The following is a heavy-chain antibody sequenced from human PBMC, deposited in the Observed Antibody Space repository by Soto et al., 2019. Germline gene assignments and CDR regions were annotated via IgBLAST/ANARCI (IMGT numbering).Heavy chain of an antibody. CDR2: IWYDGSNK. D-gene: IGHD3-3*01. J-gene: IGHJ6*02. V-gene: IGHV3-33*01. Sequence: QVQLVESGGGVVQPGRSLRLSCAASGFTFSSYGMHWVRQAPGKGLEWVAVIWYDGSNKYYADSVKGRFTISRDNSKNTLYLQMNSLRAEDTAVYYCARGTSDFWSGYQRSGYYYYGMDVWGQGTTVTVSS. CDR3: ARGTSDFWSGYQRSGYYYYGMDV. CDR1: GFTFSSYG.